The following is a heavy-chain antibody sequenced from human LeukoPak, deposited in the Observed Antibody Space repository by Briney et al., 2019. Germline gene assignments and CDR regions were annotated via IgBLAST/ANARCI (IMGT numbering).Heavy chain of an antibody. CDR2: IRYDGSNK. D-gene: IGHD2-2*02. V-gene: IGHV3-30*02. CDR1: GFTFSSYG. J-gene: IGHJ4*02. CDR3: AKGIIEVVVPAAISY. Sequence: GGSLRLSCAASGFTFSSYGMHWVRQAPGKGLEWVAFIRYDGSNKYYADSVKGRFTISRDNSKNTLYLQMNGLRAEDTAVYYCAKGIIEVVVPAAISYWGQGTLVTVSS.